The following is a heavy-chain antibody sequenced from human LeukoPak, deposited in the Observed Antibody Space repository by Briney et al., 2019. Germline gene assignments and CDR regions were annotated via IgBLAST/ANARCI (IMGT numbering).Heavy chain of an antibody. D-gene: IGHD6-6*01. CDR2: INHSGST. Sequence: KPSETLSLTCTVSGGSISSYYWSWIRQPPGKGLEWIGEINHSGSTNYNPSLKSRVTISVDTSKNQFSLKLSSVTAADTAVYYCARGKKRAARTPYYFDYWGQGTLVTVSS. V-gene: IGHV4-34*01. CDR3: ARGKKRAARTPYYFDY. J-gene: IGHJ4*02. CDR1: GGSISSYY.